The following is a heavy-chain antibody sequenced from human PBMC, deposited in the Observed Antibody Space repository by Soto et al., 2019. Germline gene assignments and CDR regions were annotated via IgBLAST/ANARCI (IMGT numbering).Heavy chain of an antibody. CDR3: ARHERDLGAFDI. J-gene: IGHJ3*02. CDR2: IYPGDSDT. V-gene: IGHV5-51*01. Sequence: ESLKISCKGSGYSSTSYWVGWVRQMPGKGLEWMGIIYPGDSDTRYSPSFQGQVTISADKSISTAYLQWSSLKASDTAMYYCARHERDLGAFDIWGQGTMVTVSS. CDR1: GYSSTSYW.